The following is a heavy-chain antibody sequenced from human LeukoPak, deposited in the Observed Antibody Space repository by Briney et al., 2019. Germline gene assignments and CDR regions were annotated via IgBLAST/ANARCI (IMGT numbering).Heavy chain of an antibody. D-gene: IGHD1-1*01. CDR2: ITPSRGNT. Sequence: ASVKVSCKASGYNFMTFGVSWVRQAPGQGLQRMGGITPSRGNTNSAQKSQGRLSMRTDTSTGIAYMHLRSRTPDDTALYSCARAATTVTGGDAFDIWGQGTMVIVSA. V-gene: IGHV1-18*01. CDR1: GYNFMTFG. J-gene: IGHJ3*02. CDR3: ARAATTVTGGDAFDI.